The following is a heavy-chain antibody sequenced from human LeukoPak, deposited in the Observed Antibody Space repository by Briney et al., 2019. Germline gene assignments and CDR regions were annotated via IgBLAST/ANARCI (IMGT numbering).Heavy chain of an antibody. J-gene: IGHJ4*02. Sequence: GGSHRLSCAASGFTFNSYRMNWVRQAPGKGLEWVSYISSSSSTIYYADSVKGRLTISRDNAKNSLYLQMNSLRAEDTAVYYCAKSHHVTAIDYWGQGTLVTVSS. CDR2: ISSSSSTI. D-gene: IGHD2-21*02. CDR3: AKSHHVTAIDY. V-gene: IGHV3-48*01. CDR1: GFTFNSYR.